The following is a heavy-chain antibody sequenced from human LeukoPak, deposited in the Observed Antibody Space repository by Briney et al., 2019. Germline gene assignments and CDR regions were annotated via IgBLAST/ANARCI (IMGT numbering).Heavy chain of an antibody. J-gene: IGHJ6*02. CDR2: INPNSGGT. V-gene: IGHV1-2*02. CDR3: ARDAAAGSYCYYGMDV. Sequence: VASVKVSCKASGYTFTGYYMHWVRQAPGQGLEWMGWINPNSGGTNYAQKFQGRVTMTRDTSISTAYKERSRLRSDDTAVYYCARDAAAGSYCYYGMDVWGQGTTVTVSS. CDR1: GYTFTGYY. D-gene: IGHD6-13*01.